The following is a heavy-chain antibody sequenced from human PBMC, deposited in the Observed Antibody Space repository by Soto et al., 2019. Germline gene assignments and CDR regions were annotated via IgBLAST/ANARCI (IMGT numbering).Heavy chain of an antibody. Sequence: QVQLVQSGAEVKKPGASVKVSCKASGYTFTSYYMHWVLQAPGQGLEWMGIINPSGGSTSYAQKFQGRVTMTRDTSTSTVYMELSSLRSEDTAVYYCVRDRVGATDYYYGMDVWGQGTTVTVSS. D-gene: IGHD1-26*01. CDR2: INPSGGST. J-gene: IGHJ6*02. CDR1: GYTFTSYY. V-gene: IGHV1-46*01. CDR3: VRDRVGATDYYYGMDV.